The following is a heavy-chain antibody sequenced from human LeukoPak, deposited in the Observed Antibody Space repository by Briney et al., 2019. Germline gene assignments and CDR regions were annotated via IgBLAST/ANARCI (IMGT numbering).Heavy chain of an antibody. CDR2: MNPNSGNT. V-gene: IGHV1-8*01. CDR3: AGGGDYGGNSEYYYYGMDV. CDR1: GYTFTSYD. J-gene: IGHJ6*02. D-gene: IGHD4-23*01. Sequence: ASVKVSCKASGYTFTSYDINWVRQATGQGLEWMGWMNPNSGNTGYAQKFQGRVTMTRNTSISTAYMELSSLRSEDTAVYYCAGGGDYGGNSEYYYYGMDVWGQGTTVTVSS.